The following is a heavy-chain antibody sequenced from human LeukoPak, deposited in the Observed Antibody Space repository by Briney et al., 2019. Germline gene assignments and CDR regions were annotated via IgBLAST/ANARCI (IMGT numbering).Heavy chain of an antibody. J-gene: IGHJ6*02. Sequence: SETLSLTCAVYGGSFSGYYWSWIRQPPGKGLEWIGEINHSGSTNYNPSLKSRVTISVDTSKNQFSLKVNSMTAADTGVYYCARGEHTLDVWGQGTTVTVSS. CDR3: ARGEHTLDV. D-gene: IGHD1/OR15-1a*01. V-gene: IGHV4-34*01. CDR1: GGSFSGYY. CDR2: INHSGST.